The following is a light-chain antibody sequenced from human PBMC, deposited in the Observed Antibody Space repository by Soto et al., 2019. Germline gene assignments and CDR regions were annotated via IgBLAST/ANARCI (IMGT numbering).Light chain of an antibody. CDR3: QQYTQSLWT. V-gene: IGKV3-20*01. Sequence: EIVLTQSPGTLSLSPGERATLSCRTSQSVSASPLAWYQQKPGLGLRLLIYGVSNRAAGIPDRFSGSGSGTHVTLTTVRLEPEDVAVYFCQQYTQSLWTFGQGTKVDIK. J-gene: IGKJ1*01. CDR1: QSVSASP. CDR2: GVS.